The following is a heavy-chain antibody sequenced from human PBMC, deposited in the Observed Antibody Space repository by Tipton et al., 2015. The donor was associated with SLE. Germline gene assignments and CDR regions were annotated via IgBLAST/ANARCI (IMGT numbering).Heavy chain of an antibody. J-gene: IGHJ5*02. CDR3: AREDDSSYGNWFDP. CDR1: GDSISSSSYY. Sequence: TLSLTCIVSGDSISSSSYYWGWIRQPPGKGLEWVGTVYYTGNTFYNPSLKSRVTISVDTSKNQFSLNLTSVTAADTAVYYCAREDDSSYGNWFDPWGQGTLVTVSS. V-gene: IGHV4-39*07. D-gene: IGHD4-11*01. CDR2: VYYTGNT.